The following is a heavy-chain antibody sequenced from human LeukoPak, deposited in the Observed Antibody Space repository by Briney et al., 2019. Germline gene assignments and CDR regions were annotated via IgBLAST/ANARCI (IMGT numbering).Heavy chain of an antibody. CDR2: ISAYNGNT. V-gene: IGHV1-18*04. D-gene: IGHD6-19*01. CDR3: ARDLGAHTPVAEGY. CDR1: GYTFTSYG. Sequence: ASVKVSCKASGYTFTSYGISWVRQAPGQGLEWMGWISAYNGNTNYTQKLQGRVTMTTDTSTSTAYMELRSLRSDDTAVYYCARDLGAHTPVAEGYWGQGTLVTVSS. J-gene: IGHJ4*02.